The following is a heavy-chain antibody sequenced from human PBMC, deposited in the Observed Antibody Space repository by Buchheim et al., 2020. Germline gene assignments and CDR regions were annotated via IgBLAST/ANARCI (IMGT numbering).Heavy chain of an antibody. J-gene: IGHJ4*02. CDR3: AKDRTEERYYFDY. CDR1: GFTFTSYG. D-gene: IGHD2-8*02. V-gene: IGHV3-30*02. Sequence: QVQLVESGGGVVQPGASLRLSCAASGFTFTSYGMHWVRQSPGKGLEWVAFIRPDGSNKYYADSVKGRFTISRDNSKNTLYLQMSSLRPEDTAVYYCAKDRTEERYYFDYWGQGTL. CDR2: IRPDGSNK.